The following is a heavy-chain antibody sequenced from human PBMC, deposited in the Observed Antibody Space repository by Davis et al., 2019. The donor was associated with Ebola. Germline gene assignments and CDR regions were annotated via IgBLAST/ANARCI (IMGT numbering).Heavy chain of an antibody. CDR1: GFTFSSYA. V-gene: IGHV3-30-3*01. J-gene: IGHJ4*02. D-gene: IGHD2-15*01. CDR3: AREGRRRCSGGSCYSDY. Sequence: LKISCAASGFTFSSYAMSWVRQAPGKGLEWVAVISYDGSNKYYADSVKGRFTISRDNSKNTLYLQMNSLRSEDTAVYYCAREGRRRCSGGSCYSDYWGQGTLVTVSS. CDR2: ISYDGSNK.